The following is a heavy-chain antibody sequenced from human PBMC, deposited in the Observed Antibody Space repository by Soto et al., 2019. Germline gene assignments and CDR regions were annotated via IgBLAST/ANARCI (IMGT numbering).Heavy chain of an antibody. CDR3: ARGWVDCSSTSCYSWYYYHYYGMDV. Sequence: SETLSLTCAVYGGSFSGYYWSWIRQPPGKGLEWIGEINHSGSTNYNPSLKSRVTISVDTSKNQFSLKLSSVTAADTAVYYCARGWVDCSSTSCYSWYYYHYYGMDVWGQGTTVTVSS. J-gene: IGHJ6*02. V-gene: IGHV4-34*01. D-gene: IGHD2-2*01. CDR1: GGSFSGYY. CDR2: INHSGST.